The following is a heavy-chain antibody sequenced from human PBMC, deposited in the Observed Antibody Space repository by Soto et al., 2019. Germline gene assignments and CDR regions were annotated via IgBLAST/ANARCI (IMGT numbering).Heavy chain of an antibody. Sequence: TGGSLRLSCAASGFTFSSYAMHWVRQAPGKGLEWVAVISYDGSNKYYADSVKGRFTISRDNSKNTLYLQMNSLRAEDTAVYYCARDLEGYDFWSGPRFFYYYGMDVWGQGTTVTVS. CDR2: ISYDGSNK. CDR1: GFTFSSYA. CDR3: ARDLEGYDFWSGPRFFYYYGMDV. D-gene: IGHD3-3*01. V-gene: IGHV3-30-3*01. J-gene: IGHJ6*02.